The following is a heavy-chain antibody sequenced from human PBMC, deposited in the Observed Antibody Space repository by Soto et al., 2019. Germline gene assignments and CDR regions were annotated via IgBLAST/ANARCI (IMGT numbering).Heavy chain of an antibody. CDR3: ARALGYSGYAGMDV. D-gene: IGHD5-12*01. V-gene: IGHV1-18*01. Sequence: QVQLVQSGGEVKKPGASVKVSCKASGYTFTIYGINWVRQAPGQGLEWMGWISPDNGNTNYAQKLQGRVTMTTDTATSTAYMELRRLSSDDTAVYYCARALGYSGYAGMDVWGQGTTVTVSS. J-gene: IGHJ6*02. CDR2: ISPDNGNT. CDR1: GYTFTIYG.